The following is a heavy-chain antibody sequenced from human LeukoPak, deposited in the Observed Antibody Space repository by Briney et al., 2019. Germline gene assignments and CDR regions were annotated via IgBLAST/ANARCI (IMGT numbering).Heavy chain of an antibody. V-gene: IGHV3-53*01. J-gene: IGHJ3*02. CDR1: GFTVSSNY. CDR2: IYSGGST. CDR3: ARGARYFDWFDAFDI. Sequence: GGSLRLSCAASGFTVSSNYMSWVRQAPGKGLDWVSVIYSGGSTYYADSVKGRFTISRDNSKNTLYLQMNSLRAEDTAVYYCARGARYFDWFDAFDIWGQGTMVTVSS. D-gene: IGHD3-9*01.